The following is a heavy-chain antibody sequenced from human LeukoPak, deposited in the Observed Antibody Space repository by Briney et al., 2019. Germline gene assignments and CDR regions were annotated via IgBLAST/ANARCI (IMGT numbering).Heavy chain of an antibody. CDR2: VNPNSGGT. CDR1: GYTFTGYY. CDR3: ARAAATYYYDSSGYRFDL. Sequence: GASVKVSCKASGYTFTGYYMHWVRQAPGQGLEWMGWVNPNSGGTNYAQKFQGRVTMTSDTSISTAYMELSRLRSDDTAVYYCARAAATYYYDSSGYRFDLWGRGTLVTVSS. V-gene: IGHV1-2*02. J-gene: IGHJ2*01. D-gene: IGHD3-22*01.